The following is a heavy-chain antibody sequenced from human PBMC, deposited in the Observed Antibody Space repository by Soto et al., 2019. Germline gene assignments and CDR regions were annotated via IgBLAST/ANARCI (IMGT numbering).Heavy chain of an antibody. Sequence: ASVKVSCTASGYTFTSYYMHSVRQAPGQGLEWMGIINPSGGSTSYAQKFQGRVTMTRDTSTGTVYMELSSLRSEDTAVYYCARGGRYCSGGSCYDGGFDYWGQGSLVTVSS. V-gene: IGHV1-46*01. J-gene: IGHJ4*02. CDR2: INPSGGST. D-gene: IGHD2-15*01. CDR3: ARGGRYCSGGSCYDGGFDY. CDR1: GYTFTSYY.